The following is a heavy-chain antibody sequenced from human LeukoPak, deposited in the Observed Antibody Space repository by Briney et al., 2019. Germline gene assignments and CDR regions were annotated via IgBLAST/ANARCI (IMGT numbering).Heavy chain of an antibody. CDR2: INPKNGDT. CDR1: GYTFTDYY. Sequence: ASVKVSCKASGYTFTDYYIHWLRQAPGQGLEWMGWINPKNGDTHYAHKFQGRVTMTKDTSISTAYMEPTRLTSDDTAVYYCARDGYNYGYPYLDYWGQGTLVTVSS. J-gene: IGHJ4*02. D-gene: IGHD5-18*01. V-gene: IGHV1-2*07. CDR3: ARDGYNYGYPYLDY.